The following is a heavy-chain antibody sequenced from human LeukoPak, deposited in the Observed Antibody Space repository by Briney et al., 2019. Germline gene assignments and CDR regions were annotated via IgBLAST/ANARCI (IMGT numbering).Heavy chain of an antibody. Sequence: GGSLRLSCADSGFTFSIYAMSWVRQAPGKGLEWVSTVSPSGGSTHYADSVKGRFTISRDNSKNTLYLQMSSLRADDTAVYFCARYYDILTDYHRFDYWGQGTLVTVSP. CDR3: ARYYDILTDYHRFDY. J-gene: IGHJ4*02. V-gene: IGHV3-23*01. D-gene: IGHD3-9*01. CDR1: GFTFSIYA. CDR2: VSPSGGST.